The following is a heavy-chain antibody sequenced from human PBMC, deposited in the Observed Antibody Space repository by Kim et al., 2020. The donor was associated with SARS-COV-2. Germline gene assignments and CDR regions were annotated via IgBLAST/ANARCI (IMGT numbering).Heavy chain of an antibody. Sequence: SETLSLTCTVSGRSISSYYWSWIRQPPGKGLEWIGYIYYIGSTNYNPSLKSRVTISVDTSKNQFSLNLSSVTAADTAVYYFPCLVLGMKAYSFDYSGQGT. CDR1: GRSISSYY. CDR3: PCLVLGMKAYSFDY. V-gene: IGHV4-59*01. CDR2: IYYIGST. D-gene: IGHD3-10*01. J-gene: IGHJ4*02.